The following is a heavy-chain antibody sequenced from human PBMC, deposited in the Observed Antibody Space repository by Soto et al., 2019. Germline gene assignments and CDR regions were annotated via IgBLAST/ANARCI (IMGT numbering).Heavy chain of an antibody. D-gene: IGHD6-13*01. CDR1: GFDFRSYE. J-gene: IGHJ4*02. CDR3: AREDSKIIQAVSDF. CDR2: IRANDESI. V-gene: IGHV3-48*03. Sequence: GGSLRLSCVASGFDFRSYEMNWVRQAPGKGLEWVSNIRANDESIYYADSVKGRFTISRDNAKNSVSLQMNSLRPEDTAVYNCAREDSKIIQAVSDFWGQGTLVTVSS.